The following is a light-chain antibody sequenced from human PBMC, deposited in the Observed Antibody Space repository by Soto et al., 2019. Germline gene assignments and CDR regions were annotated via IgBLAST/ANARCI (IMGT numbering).Light chain of an antibody. J-gene: IGKJ1*01. CDR1: QSIRNY. V-gene: IGKV1-5*01. Sequence: DIQMTQSPPTLSASVGDRVTITCRASQSIRNYLAWYQQMPGKAPKLLIYGASSLQSGVPSRFSGSGSGTEFTLTISSLQRDDFATYFCQHHNSYSQTFGQGTKVEIK. CDR3: QHHNSYSQT. CDR2: GAS.